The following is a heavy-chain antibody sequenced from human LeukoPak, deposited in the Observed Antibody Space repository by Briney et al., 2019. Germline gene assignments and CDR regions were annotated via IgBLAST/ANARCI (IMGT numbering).Heavy chain of an antibody. CDR2: ISSGSSYI. D-gene: IGHD6-19*01. CDR1: GFTFRSYS. Sequence: GGSLRLSCAASGFTFRSYSMNWVRQAPGKGLEWVSSISSGSSYIDYGDSVRGRFTISRDNAKNSLYLQMNSPRAEDTALYYCTSSGWDPAFDIWGQGTMVTVSS. J-gene: IGHJ3*02. CDR3: TSSGWDPAFDI. V-gene: IGHV3-21*01.